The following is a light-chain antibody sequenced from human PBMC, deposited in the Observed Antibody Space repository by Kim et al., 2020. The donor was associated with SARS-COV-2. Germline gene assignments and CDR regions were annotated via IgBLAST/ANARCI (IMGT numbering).Light chain of an antibody. J-gene: IGLJ2*01. CDR3: GADHGSGSNFVVV. CDR1: SGYSNYK. Sequence: TCPLSSGYSNYKVDWYQQRPGKGPRFVMRVGTGGIVGSKGDGIPDRFSVLGSGLNRYLTIKNIQEEDESDYHCGADHGSGSNFVVVFGGGTQLT. CDR2: VGTGGIVG. V-gene: IGLV9-49*01.